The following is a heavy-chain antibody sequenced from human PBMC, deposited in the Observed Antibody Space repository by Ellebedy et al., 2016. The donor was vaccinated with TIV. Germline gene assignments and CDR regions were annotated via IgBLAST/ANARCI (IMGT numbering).Heavy chain of an antibody. J-gene: IGHJ6*02. CDR3: ARHTKGAMDV. CDR1: GYKFTTYW. V-gene: IGHV5-51*01. Sequence: GESLKISCKASGYKFTTYWIALVRQMPGKGLEWMGVIYPEDSDIRYNQSFQGHVTISTDNSISVAYLQWNSLKASDTAMYYCARHTKGAMDVWGQGTTVTVSS. D-gene: IGHD2-8*01. CDR2: IYPEDSDI.